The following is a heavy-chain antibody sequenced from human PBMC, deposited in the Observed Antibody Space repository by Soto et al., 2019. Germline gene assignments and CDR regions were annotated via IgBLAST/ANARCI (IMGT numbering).Heavy chain of an antibody. Sequence: QVQLVQSGAEVKKPGASVKVSCNASGFTFTNYGITWVRQAPGQGLEWMGWISASKGNTNYAQKFQGRVTMTTDTSTSTAYMELRSLRSDDMAVYYCASRSGQLPYYSDYWGQGTQVTVSA. CDR2: ISASKGNT. CDR3: ASRSGQLPYYSDY. D-gene: IGHD6-6*01. V-gene: IGHV1-18*03. J-gene: IGHJ4*02. CDR1: GFTFTNYG.